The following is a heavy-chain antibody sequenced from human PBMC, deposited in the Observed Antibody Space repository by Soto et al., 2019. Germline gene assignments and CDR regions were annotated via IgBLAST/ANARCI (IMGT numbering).Heavy chain of an antibody. D-gene: IGHD2-21*02. V-gene: IGHV1-46*02. CDR2: IHPSGGGT. J-gene: IGHJ4*02. CDR1: GYTFNTYY. Sequence: QVQLVQSGAEVKKPGASVKVSCKPSGYTFNTYYLHWVRQAPGQALEWMGVIHPSGGGTTYAQKCLGRGTVTSDTSTSTVFMELSSLRSDDTAVYYCARGGHIAVVAASFDYWGQGTLVTVSS. CDR3: ARGGHIAVVAASFDY.